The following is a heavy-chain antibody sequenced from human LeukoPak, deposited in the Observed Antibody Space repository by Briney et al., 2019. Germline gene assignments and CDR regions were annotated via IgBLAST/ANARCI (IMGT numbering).Heavy chain of an antibody. Sequence: ASVKVSCKASGYTFTASYPHWVRQAPGLGLEWMGMANPTSGRTNYAQKFRGRVTMTRDTSTSTVYMELTSLRSEDTAVYYCAREPTSGSCYFDYWGLGTLVTVSS. CDR1: GYTFTASY. J-gene: IGHJ4*02. CDR2: ANPTSGRT. V-gene: IGHV1-46*01. D-gene: IGHD1-26*01. CDR3: AREPTSGSCYFDY.